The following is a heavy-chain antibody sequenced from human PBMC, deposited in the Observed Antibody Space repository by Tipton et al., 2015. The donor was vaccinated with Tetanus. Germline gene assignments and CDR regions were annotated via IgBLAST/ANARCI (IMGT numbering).Heavy chain of an antibody. V-gene: IGHV3-9*01. Sequence: SLRLSCAASGFTFDEHAMHWVRQVPGKGLEWVSGITWNSGNIGYADSVKGRFTISRDNAKKSLYLQMNSLRSEDTALYYCAKDYFNFAPAGFSESWGQGTLVTVSS. D-gene: IGHD3-9*01. CDR3: AKDYFNFAPAGFSES. J-gene: IGHJ5*02. CDR2: ITWNSGNI. CDR1: GFTFDEHA.